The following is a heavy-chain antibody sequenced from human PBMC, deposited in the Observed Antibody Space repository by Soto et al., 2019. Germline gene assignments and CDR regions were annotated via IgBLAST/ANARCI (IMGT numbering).Heavy chain of an antibody. CDR2: IRQDGSEK. Sequence: EVQVVESGGGLVQPGGSLRLSCSASGFSFNNYWMSWVRQAPGKGLEWVAHIRQDGSEKHYADSVKGRFTISRDNARSSVYLQMNSLRAEDTAVYYCGRDMDVWGQGTTVTVYS. CDR3: GRDMDV. CDR1: GFSFNNYW. V-gene: IGHV3-7*01. J-gene: IGHJ6*02.